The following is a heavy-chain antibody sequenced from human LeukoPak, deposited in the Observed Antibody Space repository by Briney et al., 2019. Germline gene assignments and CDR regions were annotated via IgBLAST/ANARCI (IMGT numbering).Heavy chain of an antibody. J-gene: IGHJ4*02. Sequence: GGSLRLSCVASGFTVSSDYMSWVRQAPGKGLEWVSVIYSSGFTNYADSVKGRSTISGDNSKNTAYLEMNSLRVEDTAVYYCARETFTVPFDYWGQGTLVTVSS. CDR3: ARETFTVPFDY. CDR1: GFTVSSDY. CDR2: IYSSGFT. D-gene: IGHD3-16*01. V-gene: IGHV3-53*01.